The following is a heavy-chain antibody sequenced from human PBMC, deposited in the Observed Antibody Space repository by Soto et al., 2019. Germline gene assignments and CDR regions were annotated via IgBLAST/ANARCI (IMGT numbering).Heavy chain of an antibody. CDR2: ISSRRSTI. D-gene: IGHD1-26*01. Sequence: EVQLVESGGGLVQPGGSLRLSCAASGFTFSSYSMNCVRQAPGKGLEWVSYISSRRSTIYYADSVKGRFTISRDNAKNALYLQMNSLRAEYTAVYYCARAEGLLNWFDTWGQGTLVTVSS. J-gene: IGHJ5*02. V-gene: IGHV3-48*01. CDR3: ARAEGLLNWFDT. CDR1: GFTFSSYS.